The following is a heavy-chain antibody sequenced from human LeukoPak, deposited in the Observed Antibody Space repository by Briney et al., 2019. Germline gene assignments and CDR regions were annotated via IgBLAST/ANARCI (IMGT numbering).Heavy chain of an antibody. V-gene: IGHV1-18*01. CDR3: ARDSVSSGWSLNWFDP. CDR2: ISAYNGNT. CDR1: GYTFTSYG. Sequence: ASVKVSCKASGYTFTSYGISWVRQAPGQGVEWMGWISAYNGNTNYAQKLQGRVTMTTDTSTSTAYMELRSLRSDDTAVYYCARDSVSSGWSLNWFDPWGQGTLVTVSS. J-gene: IGHJ5*02. D-gene: IGHD6-19*01.